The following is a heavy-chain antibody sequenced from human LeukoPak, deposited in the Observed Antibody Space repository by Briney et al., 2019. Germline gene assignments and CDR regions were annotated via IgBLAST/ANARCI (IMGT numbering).Heavy chain of an antibody. CDR1: GFTFSSYW. V-gene: IGHV3-74*01. Sequence: GGSLRLSCAASGFTFSSYWMHWARQAPGKGLVWVSRINSDGSSTSYADSVKGRFTISRDNAKNSLYLQMNSLRAEDTALYYCAKDIYGGNWPNDYWGQGTLVTVSS. CDR3: AKDIYGGNWPNDY. D-gene: IGHD4-23*01. J-gene: IGHJ4*02. CDR2: INSDGSST.